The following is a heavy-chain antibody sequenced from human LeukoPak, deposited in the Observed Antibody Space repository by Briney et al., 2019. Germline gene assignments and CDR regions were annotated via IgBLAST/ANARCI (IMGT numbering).Heavy chain of an antibody. D-gene: IGHD3-22*01. J-gene: IGHJ5*02. CDR2: INHSGST. V-gene: IGHV4-34*01. CDR1: GGSFSGYY. Sequence: PSETLSLTCAVYGGSFSGYYWSWIRQPPGKGLEWIGEINHSGSTNYNPSLKSRVTISVDTSKNQFSLKLSSVTAADTAVYYCARDGDSSGYYYYNWFDPWGQGTLVTVSS. CDR3: ARDGDSSGYYYYNWFDP.